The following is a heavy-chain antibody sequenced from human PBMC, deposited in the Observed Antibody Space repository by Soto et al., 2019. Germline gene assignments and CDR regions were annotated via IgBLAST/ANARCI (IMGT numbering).Heavy chain of an antibody. CDR2: INSSSSYI. CDR1: GFTFSSYW. D-gene: IGHD6-13*01. CDR3: ARELAAAYNYYYYGMDV. Sequence: PGGSLRLSCAASGFTFSSYWMHWVRQAPGKGLVWVSRINSSSSYIYYADSVKGRFTISRDNAKISLYLQMNSLRAGDTAVYYCARELAAAYNYYYYGMDVWGQGTTVTVSS. V-gene: IGHV3-21*01. J-gene: IGHJ6*02.